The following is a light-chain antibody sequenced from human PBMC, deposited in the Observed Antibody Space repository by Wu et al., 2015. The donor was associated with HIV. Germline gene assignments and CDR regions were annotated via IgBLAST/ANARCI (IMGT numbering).Light chain of an antibody. CDR1: QTISNNY. Sequence: EVVLTQSPDTLSLSPGESATLSCGASQTISNNYLAWYQQKPGQAPRLLIYGASNRATGIPDRFSGSGSGTDFTLTISRLEPEDFAVYYCQQYGNSPVTFGPGTKVEIK. V-gene: IGKV3-20*01. CDR2: GAS. CDR3: QQYGNSPVT. J-gene: IGKJ1*01.